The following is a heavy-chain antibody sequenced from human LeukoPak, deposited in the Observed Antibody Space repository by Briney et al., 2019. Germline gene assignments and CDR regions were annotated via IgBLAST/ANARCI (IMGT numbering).Heavy chain of an antibody. CDR2: VGRDGSEK. V-gene: IGHV3-7*01. CDR3: AKVGTWELQRVFEN. J-gene: IGHJ4*02. D-gene: IGHD1-26*01. CDR1: GFTFSDYW. Sequence: GGSLRLSCAASGFTFSDYWMTWDRQVPGKGLEWVANVGRDGSEKNYVDSVEGRFTISRDNAKKSLDLEMNSLRVEDTALYYCAKVGTWELQRVFENWGQGTLVTVSS.